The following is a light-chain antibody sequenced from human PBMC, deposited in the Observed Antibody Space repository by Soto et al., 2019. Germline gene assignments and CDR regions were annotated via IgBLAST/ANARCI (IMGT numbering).Light chain of an antibody. V-gene: IGKV1-5*03. Sequence: DIQMTQSPSPLSASVGDRVTITCRASQSISTWLAWYQQKPGKAPKLLIYKASSLESGVPSRFRGSGSGTEFTLTISSLQPDDFATYYCQQYKSDSLITFGGGSKVEIK. CDR2: KAS. CDR3: QQYKSDSLIT. CDR1: QSISTW. J-gene: IGKJ4*01.